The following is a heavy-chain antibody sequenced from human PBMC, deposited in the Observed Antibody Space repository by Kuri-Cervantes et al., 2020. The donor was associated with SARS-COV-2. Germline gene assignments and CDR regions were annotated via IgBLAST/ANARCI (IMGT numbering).Heavy chain of an antibody. D-gene: IGHD2-2*01. CDR2: IITLFGTT. J-gene: IGHJ5*01. CDR3: ARPYCTSSTWYDGTFDS. CDR1: GGTFSSYA. V-gene: IGHV1-69*06. Sequence: SVKVSCKASGGTFSSYAVTWVRQAPGRGLEWMGWIITLFGTTIYAEKFRGRVTLTADKYTNTTYMELSSLRSEDTAVYYCARPYCTSSTWYDGTFDSWGQGTLVTVSS.